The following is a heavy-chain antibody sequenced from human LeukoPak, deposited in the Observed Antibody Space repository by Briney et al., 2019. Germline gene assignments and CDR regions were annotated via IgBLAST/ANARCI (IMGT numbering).Heavy chain of an antibody. CDR2: ISWDGGST. D-gene: IGHD3-10*01. J-gene: IGHJ4*02. CDR1: GFTFDDYA. Sequence: PGGSLRLSCAASGFTFDDYAMHWVRQAPGKGLEWVSLISWDGGSTYYADSVKGRFTISRDDSKNSLYLQMNSLRAEDTALYYCAKGAGSYYSPGDYWGQGTLVTVSS. CDR3: AKGAGSYYSPGDY. V-gene: IGHV3-43D*03.